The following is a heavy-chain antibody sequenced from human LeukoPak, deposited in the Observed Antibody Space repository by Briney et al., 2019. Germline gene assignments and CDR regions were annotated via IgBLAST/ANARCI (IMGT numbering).Heavy chain of an antibody. CDR3: ARGEQLGELEFDY. V-gene: IGHV1-69*05. CDR2: IIPIFGTA. J-gene: IGHJ4*02. CDR1: GGTFSSYA. Sequence: SVKVSCKASGGTFSSYAISWVRHAPGQGLEWRGGIIPIFGTANYAQKFQGRVTITTDESTSTAYMELSSLRSEDTAVYYCARGEQLGELEFDYWGQGTLVTVSS. D-gene: IGHD1-7*01.